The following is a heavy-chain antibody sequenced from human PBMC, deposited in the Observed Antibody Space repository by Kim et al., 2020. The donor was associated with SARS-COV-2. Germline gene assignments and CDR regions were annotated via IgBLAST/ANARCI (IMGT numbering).Heavy chain of an antibody. CDR2: INHSGST. D-gene: IGHD3-10*01. Sequence: SETLSLTCAVYGGSFSGYYWSWIRQPPGKGLEWIGAINHSGSTNYNPSLKSRVTISVDTSKNQFSLKLSSVTAADTAVYYYARGVNVLTGSYYRRNWFDPWGQGTLVTVSS. J-gene: IGHJ5*02. CDR1: GGSFSGYY. V-gene: IGHV4-34*01. CDR3: ARGVNVLTGSYYRRNWFDP.